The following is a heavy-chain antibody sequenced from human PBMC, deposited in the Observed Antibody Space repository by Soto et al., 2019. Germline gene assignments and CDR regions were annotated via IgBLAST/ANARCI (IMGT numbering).Heavy chain of an antibody. J-gene: IGHJ6*02. CDR2: IYHSGST. CDR1: GGSISSGGYS. D-gene: IGHD1-26*01. Sequence: QLQLQEYGSGLVKPSQTLSLTCAVSGGSISSGGYSWSWIRQPPGKGLEWIGYIYHSGSTYYNPSPQSRVSIPVDRCKIQFYLKLSSVTAADTAVYYCPARGPLPTPGNGEYYYYGMDVWGQGTTVTVSS. V-gene: IGHV4-30-2*01. CDR3: PARGPLPTPGNGEYYYYGMDV.